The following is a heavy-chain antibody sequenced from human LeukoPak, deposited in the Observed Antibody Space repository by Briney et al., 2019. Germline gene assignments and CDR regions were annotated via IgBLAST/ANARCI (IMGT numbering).Heavy chain of an antibody. J-gene: IGHJ4*02. Sequence: ASVKVSCKASGYTFTSYYMHWVRQAPGQGLEWMGIINPSGGGTSYAQKFQGRVTMTRDTSTRTVYMELSSVTAADTAVYYCARSTHQRSEIFDYWGQGTLVTVSS. CDR1: GYTFTSYY. D-gene: IGHD6-25*01. CDR3: ARSTHQRSEIFDY. CDR2: INPSGGGT. V-gene: IGHV1-46*01.